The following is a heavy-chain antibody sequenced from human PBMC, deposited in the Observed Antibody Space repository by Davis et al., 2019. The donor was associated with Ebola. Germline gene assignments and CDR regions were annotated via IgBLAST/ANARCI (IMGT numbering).Heavy chain of an antibody. Sequence: PGGSLRLSCAASGFTFSNAWMSWVRQAPGKGLEWVSSISSSSSYIYYADSVKGRFTISRDNAKNSLYLQMNSLRAEDTAVYYCARSGSYNDAFDIWGQGTMVTVSS. CDR1: GFTFSNAW. V-gene: IGHV3-21*01. J-gene: IGHJ3*02. CDR3: ARSGSYNDAFDI. D-gene: IGHD1-26*01. CDR2: ISSSSSYI.